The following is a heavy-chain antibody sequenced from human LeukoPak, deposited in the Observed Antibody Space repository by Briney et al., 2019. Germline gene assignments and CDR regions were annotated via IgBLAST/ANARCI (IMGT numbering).Heavy chain of an antibody. V-gene: IGHV3-23*01. CDR1: GITFSTYA. J-gene: IGHJ4*02. CDR3: AKDQRSGWTRNFDS. Sequence: GGSLRLSCAASGITFSTYAMSWVRQAPGKGLEWVSAISGSGTSTYHADSVKGRFTISRDNSKNTLYLQMSSLRVEDTAIYYCAKDQRSGWTRNFDSWGQGTLVTVSS. CDR2: ISGSGTST. D-gene: IGHD6-19*01.